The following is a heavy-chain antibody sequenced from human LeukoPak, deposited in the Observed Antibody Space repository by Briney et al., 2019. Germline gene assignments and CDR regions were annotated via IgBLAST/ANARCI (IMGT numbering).Heavy chain of an antibody. CDR1: GYTFSNYG. CDR2: ISDYNGNT. D-gene: IGHD4-23*01. J-gene: IGHJ4*02. V-gene: IGHV1-18*01. CDR3: ARDGDTSRWYGGFGY. Sequence: GASVKVSCKASGYTFSNYGITWARQAPGQGLEWMGWISDYNGNTHYSQKLQGRLTMTTDTSTTTAYMELRSLQSDDTAVYYCARDGDTSRWYGGFGYWGQGTLVTVSS.